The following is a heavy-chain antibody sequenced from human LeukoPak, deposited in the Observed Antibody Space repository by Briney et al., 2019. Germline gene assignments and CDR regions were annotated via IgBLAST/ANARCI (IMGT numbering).Heavy chain of an antibody. Sequence: GGSLRLSCSASGFTFSSYAMHWVRQAPGKGLEYVSVISSNGGSIYYADSVKGRFTISRDNAKNSLYLQMNSLRDEDTAVYYCASQLERRSDYWGQGTLVTVSS. CDR1: GFTFSSYA. V-gene: IGHV3-64*04. CDR3: ASQLERRSDY. J-gene: IGHJ4*02. CDR2: ISSNGGSI. D-gene: IGHD1-1*01.